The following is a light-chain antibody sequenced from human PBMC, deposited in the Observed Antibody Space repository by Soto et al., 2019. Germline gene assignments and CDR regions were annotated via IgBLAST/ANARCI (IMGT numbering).Light chain of an antibody. CDR1: SSNIGSNT. J-gene: IGLJ1*01. CDR2: SNN. CDR3: AAWDDSLNGYV. Sequence: QSVRTQPPSASGTPGQRVTISCSGSSSNIGSNTVNWYQQLPGTAPKLLIYSNNQRPSGVPDRFSGSKSGTSASLAIGGLQSEDEADYYCAAWDDSLNGYVFGTGTKVTVL. V-gene: IGLV1-44*01.